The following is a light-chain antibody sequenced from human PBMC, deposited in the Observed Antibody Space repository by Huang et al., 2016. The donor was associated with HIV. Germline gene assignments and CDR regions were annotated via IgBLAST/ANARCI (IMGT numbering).Light chain of an antibody. CDR1: QTVSRD. V-gene: IGKV1-39*01. Sequence: DIQMTQSPSSLSASVGDRITITCRASQTVSRDLNWYQHQPGKAPNLLIFAASTLQSGVPSRFSGSGSETDFTLTISSLQSEDFATYYCQQSYSYPHTFGQGTTLEIK. J-gene: IGKJ2*01. CDR2: AAS. CDR3: QQSYSYPHT.